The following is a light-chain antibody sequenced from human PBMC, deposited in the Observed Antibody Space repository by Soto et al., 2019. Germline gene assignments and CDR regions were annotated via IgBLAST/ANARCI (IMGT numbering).Light chain of an antibody. J-gene: IGLJ3*02. V-gene: IGLV1-40*01. CDR2: GNT. Sequence: QSVLTQPPSVSGAPGQRVTISCTGNRSNIGAGYDVHWYQHLPGRVPKLLIYGNTNRPSGVPDRFSGSKSGTSASLAITGLQAEEEADYYCQSYDSSLSGSVFGGGTQLTVL. CDR1: RSNIGAGYD. CDR3: QSYDSSLSGSV.